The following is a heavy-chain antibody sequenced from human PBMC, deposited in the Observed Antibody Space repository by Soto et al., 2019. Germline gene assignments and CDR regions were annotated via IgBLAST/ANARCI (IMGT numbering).Heavy chain of an antibody. CDR2: IYSGGST. CDR3: ARSLLWFGELWGYFDY. Sequence: EVQLVESGGGLVQPGGSLRLSCAASGFTVSSNSMSWVRQAPGKGLEWVSVIYSGGSTYYADSVKGRFTISRDNSKNTLYLQMNSLRAEDTAVYYCARSLLWFGELWGYFDYWGQGTLVTVSS. CDR1: GFTVSSNS. V-gene: IGHV3-66*01. J-gene: IGHJ4*02. D-gene: IGHD3-10*01.